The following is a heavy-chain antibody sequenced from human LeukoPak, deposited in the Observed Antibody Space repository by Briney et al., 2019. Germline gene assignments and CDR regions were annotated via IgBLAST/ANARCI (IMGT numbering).Heavy chain of an antibody. J-gene: IGHJ4*02. CDR2: IYYSGST. V-gene: IGHV4-61*08. CDR1: GGSISSGGYY. Sequence: SQTLSLTCAVSGGSISSGGYYWSWIRQPPGKGLEWIGFIYYSGSTNYNPSLKSRVTISVDTSKNQFSLKLSSVTAADTAVYYCASHIAAGHFDYWGQGTLVTVSS. CDR3: ASHIAAGHFDY. D-gene: IGHD6-6*01.